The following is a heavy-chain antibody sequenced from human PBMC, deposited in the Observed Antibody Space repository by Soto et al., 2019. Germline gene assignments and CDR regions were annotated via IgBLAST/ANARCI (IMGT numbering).Heavy chain of an antibody. CDR2: INPNSGGT. CDR3: ARQIGPGLFGSFDY. J-gene: IGHJ4*02. V-gene: IGHV1-2*04. CDR1: GYTFTGYY. D-gene: IGHD2-15*01. Sequence: QVQLVQSGADVKKPGASVKVSCKASGYTFTGYYMHWVRQAPGQGLEWMGWINPNSGGTNYAQKFQGWVTMTRDTSISTTYMELSRLRSDDKAVYYWARQIGPGLFGSFDYWGQGTLVTVSS.